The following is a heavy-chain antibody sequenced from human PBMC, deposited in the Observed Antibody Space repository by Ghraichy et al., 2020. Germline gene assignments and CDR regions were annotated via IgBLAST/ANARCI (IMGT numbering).Heavy chain of an antibody. CDR2: ISSSSSYI. Sequence: GGSLRLSCAASGFTFSRYSMNWVRQAPGKGLEWVSSISSSSSYIYYADSVKGRFTISRDNAKNSLYLQMNSLRAEDTAVYYCARDGVVQEVIPYYYYYYYMDVWGKGTTVTVSS. J-gene: IGHJ6*03. CDR1: GFTFSRYS. D-gene: IGHD3-10*01. CDR3: ARDGVVQEVIPYYYYYYYMDV. V-gene: IGHV3-21*01.